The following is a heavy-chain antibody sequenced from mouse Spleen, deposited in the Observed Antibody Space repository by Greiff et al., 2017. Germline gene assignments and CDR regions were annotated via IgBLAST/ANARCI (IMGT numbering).Heavy chain of an antibody. CDR1: GYTFTDYE. D-gene: IGHD2-1*01. V-gene: IGHV1-15*01. J-gene: IGHJ3*01. CDR3: TRDYGNPFAY. Sequence: QVQLKESGAELVRPGASVTLSCKASGYTFTDYEMHWVKQTPVHGLEWIGAIDPETGGTAYNQKFKGKAILTADKSSSTAYMELRSLTSEDSAVYYCTRDYGNPFAYWGQGTLVTVSA. CDR2: IDPETGGT.